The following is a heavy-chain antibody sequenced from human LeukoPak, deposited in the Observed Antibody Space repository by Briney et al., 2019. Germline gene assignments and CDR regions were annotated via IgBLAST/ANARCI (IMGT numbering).Heavy chain of an antibody. J-gene: IGHJ4*02. CDR1: GFTVSSNS. Sequence: GGSLRLSCAASGFTVSSNSMSWVRQAPGKGLEWVSIIYSGGSTYNADSVKGRFTISRDNAKNSLYLQMNSLRAEDTAVYYCARGSSPTRGYFDYWGQGTLVTVSS. CDR3: ARGSSPTRGYFDY. D-gene: IGHD2-2*01. CDR2: IYSGGST. V-gene: IGHV3-66*01.